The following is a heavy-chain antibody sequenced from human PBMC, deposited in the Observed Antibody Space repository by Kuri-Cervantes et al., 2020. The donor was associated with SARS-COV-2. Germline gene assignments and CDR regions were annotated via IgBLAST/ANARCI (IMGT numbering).Heavy chain of an antibody. CDR3: ATAPRPILTGKNWFDP. CDR2: IIPIFGTA. D-gene: IGHD3-9*01. V-gene: IGHV1-69*13. Sequence: SVKVSCKASGGTFSSYAISWVRQAPGQGLEWMGGIIPIFGTANYAQKFQGRVTITADESTSTAYMELSSLRSEDTAVYYCATAPRPILTGKNWFDPWGQGNLVTVSS. J-gene: IGHJ5*02. CDR1: GGTFSSYA.